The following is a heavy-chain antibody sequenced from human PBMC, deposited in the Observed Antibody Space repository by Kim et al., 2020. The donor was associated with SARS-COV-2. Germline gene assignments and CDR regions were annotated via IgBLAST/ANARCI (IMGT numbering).Heavy chain of an antibody. CDR3: ARAVGSVVTLDY. V-gene: IGHV1-8*01. CDR2: MNPNSGNT. CDR1: GYSFISYD. J-gene: IGHJ4*02. Sequence: ASVKVSCKASGYSFISYDLNWVRQAPGQGLEWMGWMNPNSGNTGYAQKFQGRVTLTRNTSVSTAYMELSSLKSEDTAVYYCARAVGSVVTLDYWGLGTLV. D-gene: IGHD2-15*01.